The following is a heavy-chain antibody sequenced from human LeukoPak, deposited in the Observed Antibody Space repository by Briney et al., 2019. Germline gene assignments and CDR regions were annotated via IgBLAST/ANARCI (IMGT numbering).Heavy chain of an antibody. CDR2: INPNSGGT. CDR1: GYTFTGYH. CDR3: AREGRGLEEIVDY. J-gene: IGHJ4*02. Sequence: ASVKVSCKASGYTFTGYHIHWVGQAPGQGREWMGRINPNSGGTNYAQKFHGRVTMTRDTSISTAYMELSRLRSDDTAVYYCAREGRGLEEIVDYWGQGTLVTVS. V-gene: IGHV1-2*06. D-gene: IGHD3-10*01.